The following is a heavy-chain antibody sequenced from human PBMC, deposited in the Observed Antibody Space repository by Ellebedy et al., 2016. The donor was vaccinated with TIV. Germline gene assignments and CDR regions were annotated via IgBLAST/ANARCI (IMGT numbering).Heavy chain of an antibody. CDR3: ARAIYGASYL. CDR2: IKQDGSEK. Sequence: GESLKISCEASGFTFSNYWMTWVRQAPGKGLEWVANIKQDGSEKYYVDSVKGRFTISRDNAGNSLYLQMNSLGAEDTAVYYCARAIYGASYLWGRGTLVTVSS. CDR1: GFTFSNYW. J-gene: IGHJ2*01. V-gene: IGHV3-7*01. D-gene: IGHD4-17*01.